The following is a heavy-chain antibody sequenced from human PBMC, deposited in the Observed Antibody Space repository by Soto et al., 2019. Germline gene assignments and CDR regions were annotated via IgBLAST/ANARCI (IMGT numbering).Heavy chain of an antibody. CDR3: AKVTAPHQWYHYYGMDV. CDR1: GFTFSSYG. J-gene: IGHJ6*02. V-gene: IGHV3-30*18. D-gene: IGHD6-19*01. Sequence: PGGSLRLSCAASGFTFSSYGMHWVRQAPGKGLEWVAVISYDGSNKYYADSVKGRFTISRDNSKNTLYLQMNSLRAEDTAVYYCAKVTAPHQWYHYYGMDVWGQGTTVTVAS. CDR2: ISYDGSNK.